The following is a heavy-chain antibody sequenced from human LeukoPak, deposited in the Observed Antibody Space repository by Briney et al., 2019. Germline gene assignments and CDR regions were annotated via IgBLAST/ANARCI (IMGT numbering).Heavy chain of an antibody. CDR1: GGSFSGYY. D-gene: IGHD5-12*01. Sequence: PSETLSLTCAVYGGSFSGYYWSWIRQPPGKGLEWIGEINHSGSTNYNPSLKSRVTISVDTSKNQFSLKLSSVTAADTAVYYCGQRGYSGYDNPYYFDYWGQGTLVTVSS. CDR3: GQRGYSGYDNPYYFDY. CDR2: INHSGST. V-gene: IGHV4-34*01. J-gene: IGHJ4*02.